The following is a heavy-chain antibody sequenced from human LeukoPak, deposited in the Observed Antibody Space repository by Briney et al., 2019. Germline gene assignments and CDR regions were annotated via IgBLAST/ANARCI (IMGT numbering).Heavy chain of an antibody. J-gene: IGHJ4*02. CDR1: GGSISSGSYY. D-gene: IGHD3-10*01. V-gene: IGHV4-61*02. Sequence: SETLSLTCTVSGGSISSGSYYWSWIRQPAGKGLEWIGRIYTSGSTNYNPSLKSRVTISVDTSKNQFSLKLSSVTAADTAVYYCARQSTRILWFGESFDYWGQGTLVTVSS. CDR3: ARQSTRILWFGESFDY. CDR2: IYTSGST.